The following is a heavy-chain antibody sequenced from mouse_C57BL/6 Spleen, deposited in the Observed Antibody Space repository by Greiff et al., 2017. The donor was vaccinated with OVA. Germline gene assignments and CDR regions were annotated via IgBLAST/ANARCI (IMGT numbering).Heavy chain of an antibody. V-gene: IGHV7-3*01. J-gene: IGHJ1*03. Sequence: EVKLVESGGGLVQPGGSLSLSCAASGFTFTDYYMSWVRQPPGQALEWLGFIRNKANGYTTEYSASVKGRFTISRDKSQSILYLQMNALRAEDSATYYCARYDYSNYRWYVDVWGTGTTVTVSS. CDR2: IRNKANGYTT. CDR1: GFTFTDYY. D-gene: IGHD2-5*01. CDR3: ARYDYSNYRWYVDV.